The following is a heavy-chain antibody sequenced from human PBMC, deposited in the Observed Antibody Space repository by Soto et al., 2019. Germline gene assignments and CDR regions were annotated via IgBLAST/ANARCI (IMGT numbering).Heavy chain of an antibody. CDR1: GYTFTSYD. V-gene: IGHV1-8*01. J-gene: IGHJ3*02. D-gene: IGHD6-13*01. CDR2: MNPDSGST. CDR3: ARGEPAAGFGAFDI. Sequence: GASVKVSCKASGYTFTSYDINGVRQATGQGLEWMGWMNPDSGSTGYAQKFQGRVAMTRNTSISTAYMELTSLRSEDTAVYYCARGEPAAGFGAFDIWGQGTMVTVS.